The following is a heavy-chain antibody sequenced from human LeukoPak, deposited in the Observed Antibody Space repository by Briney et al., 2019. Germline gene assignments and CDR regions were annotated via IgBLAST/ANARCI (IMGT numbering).Heavy chain of an antibody. J-gene: IGHJ4*02. D-gene: IGHD3-22*01. CDR3: ARDPSNSSGYHAHFDS. CDR1: GYTFTNHG. CDR2: ISAYNGDT. V-gene: IGHV1-18*01. Sequence: GASVKVSCKASGYTFTNHGISWVRQAPGQGLEWMGWISAYNGDTMYAQNLQGRVTMTTDTSTTTAYMELRSLRSDDTAMYYCARDPSNSSGYHAHFDSWGQGTLVTVFS.